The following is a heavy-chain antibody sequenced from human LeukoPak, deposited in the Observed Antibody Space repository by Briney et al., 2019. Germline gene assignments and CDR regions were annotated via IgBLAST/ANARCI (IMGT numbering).Heavy chain of an antibody. V-gene: IGHV3-66*01. J-gene: IGHJ4*02. CDR3: ARGDGYNSFDY. D-gene: IGHD5-24*01. CDR1: GFTVSSNY. CDR2: IYSDGTT. Sequence: GGSLRLSCAASGFTVSSNYMSWVRQAPGGGLEWVSVIYSDGTTHYADSVKGRFTISRDNCKNTLYLQMNSLRVEDTAVYYCARGDGYNSFDYWGQGTLVTVSS.